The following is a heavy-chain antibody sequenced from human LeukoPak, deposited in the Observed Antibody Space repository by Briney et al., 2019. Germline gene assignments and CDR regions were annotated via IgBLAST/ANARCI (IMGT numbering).Heavy chain of an antibody. Sequence: GGSLRLSCAASGFTFSTYAMHWVRQAPGKGLEWVAIISYDGNNKYYADSVKGRFTISRDNSKNTLYLQMNSLRAEDTAVYYCAKDRHYYDSGGYYGYFDYWGQGPLVTVSS. J-gene: IGHJ4*02. V-gene: IGHV3-30*18. D-gene: IGHD3-22*01. CDR3: AKDRHYYDSGGYYGYFDY. CDR1: GFTFSTYA. CDR2: ISYDGNNK.